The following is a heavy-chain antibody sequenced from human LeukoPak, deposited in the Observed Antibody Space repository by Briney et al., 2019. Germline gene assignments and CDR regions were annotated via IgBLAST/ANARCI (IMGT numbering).Heavy chain of an antibody. CDR1: GFSFSSYN. V-gene: IGHV3-21*04. Sequence: SGGSLRLSCAASGFSFSSYNMNWVRQAPGKGLEWVSSISSSSGYIYYADSVKGRFTISRDNAKNSLYLQMNSLRAEDTAVYYCARGKTGSYYSRSYYMDVWGKGTTVTISS. CDR2: ISSSSGYI. J-gene: IGHJ6*03. D-gene: IGHD3-10*01. CDR3: ARGKTGSYYSRSYYMDV.